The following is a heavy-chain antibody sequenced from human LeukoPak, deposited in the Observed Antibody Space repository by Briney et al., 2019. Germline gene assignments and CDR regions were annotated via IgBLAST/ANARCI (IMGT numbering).Heavy chain of an antibody. Sequence: PGGSLRLSCAASGFGISSYWMHWVRQVPGKGLVWVSRISPDGSTTGYADSVKGRFTASRDNARNTLYLQINSLRAEDSAVYYCTRDRTTITLFELWGQGTLVTVSS. CDR2: ISPDGSTT. V-gene: IGHV3-74*01. J-gene: IGHJ4*02. CDR1: GFGISSYW. CDR3: TRDRTTITLFEL. D-gene: IGHD4-11*01.